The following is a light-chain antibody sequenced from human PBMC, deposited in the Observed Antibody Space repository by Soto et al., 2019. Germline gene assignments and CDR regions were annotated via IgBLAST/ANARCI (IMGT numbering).Light chain of an antibody. CDR3: QKYNSAPRT. CDR2: AAS. J-gene: IGKJ1*01. V-gene: IGKV1-27*01. Sequence: DIKMTQSPSSLSASVGERVTITYRASQGISNYLAWYQQKPGKVPKLLIYAASTLQSGVPSRFSGSGSGTDFTLTISSLQPEDVATYYCQKYNSAPRTFGQGTKVEIK. CDR1: QGISNY.